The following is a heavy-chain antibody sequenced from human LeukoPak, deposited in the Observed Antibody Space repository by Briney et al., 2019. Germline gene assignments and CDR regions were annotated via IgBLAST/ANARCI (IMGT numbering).Heavy chain of an antibody. V-gene: IGHV3-30*02. CDR3: AKDGAINYYDSSGAPDY. CDR2: IRYDGSNK. D-gene: IGHD3-22*01. CDR1: GFTFSSYG. J-gene: IGHJ4*02. Sequence: GGSLRLSCAASGFTFSSYGMHWVRQAPGKGLEWVAFIRYDGSNKYYADSVKGRFTISRDNSKSTLYLQMNSLRAEDTAVYYCAKDGAINYYDSSGAPDYWGQGTLVTVSS.